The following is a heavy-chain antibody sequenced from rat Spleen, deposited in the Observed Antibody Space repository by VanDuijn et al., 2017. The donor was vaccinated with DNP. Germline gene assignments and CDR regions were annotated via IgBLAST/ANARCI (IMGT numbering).Heavy chain of an antibody. D-gene: IGHD4-2*01. CDR1: GYSITSNY. Sequence: EVQLQESGSGLVKPSQSLSLTCSVTGYSITSNYWGWIRKFPGNKMEYVGHISYSGSTNYNPSLKSRISITRDTSKNQFFLQLNSVTTEDTATYNFASGGAGIWFAYWGQGTLVTVSS. J-gene: IGHJ3*01. CDR2: ISYSGST. V-gene: IGHV3-1*01. CDR3: ASGGAGIWFAY.